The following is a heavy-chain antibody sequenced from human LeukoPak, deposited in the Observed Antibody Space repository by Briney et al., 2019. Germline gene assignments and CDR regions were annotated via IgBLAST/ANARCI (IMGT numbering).Heavy chain of an antibody. CDR2: IKQDGSEK. J-gene: IGHJ6*03. V-gene: IGHV3-7*01. Sequence: GGSLRLSCAASGFTFSSHWMSWVRQAPGKGLEWVANIKQDGSEKYYVDSVKGRFTISRDNAKNSLYLQMNSLRAEDTAVYYCARVRWELLLYYYMDVWGKGTTVTVSS. CDR1: GFTFSSHW. CDR3: ARVRWELLLYYYMDV. D-gene: IGHD1-26*01.